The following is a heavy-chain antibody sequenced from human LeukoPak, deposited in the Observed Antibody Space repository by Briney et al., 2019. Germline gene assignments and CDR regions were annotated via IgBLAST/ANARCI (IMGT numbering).Heavy chain of an antibody. D-gene: IGHD5-24*01. CDR2: ISSSGSTI. CDR1: GFTFSSYE. J-gene: IGHJ4*02. Sequence: PGGSLRLSCAASGFTFSSYEMNWVRQAPGKGLEWVSYISSSGSTIYYADSVKGRFTISRDNAKNSLYLQMNSLRAEDTAVYYCARDRTEMATGLIDYWGQGTLVTVSS. V-gene: IGHV3-48*03. CDR3: ARDRTEMATGLIDY.